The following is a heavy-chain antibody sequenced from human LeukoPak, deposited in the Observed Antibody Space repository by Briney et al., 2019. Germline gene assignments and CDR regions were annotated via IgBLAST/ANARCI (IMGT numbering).Heavy chain of an antibody. CDR3: ASGYSDYADYYNYYMDV. J-gene: IGHJ6*03. D-gene: IGHD4-11*01. V-gene: IGHV1-2*02. CDR1: GYSFTGYY. CDR2: INPDSGGT. Sequence: ASVNVSCKASGYSFTGYYMHWVRQAPGQGLEWIGWINPDSGGTNYAQKFQGRVTMTRDTSITTAYMELSRLTSDDTAVYYCASGYSDYADYYNYYMDVWGKGTTVTVSS.